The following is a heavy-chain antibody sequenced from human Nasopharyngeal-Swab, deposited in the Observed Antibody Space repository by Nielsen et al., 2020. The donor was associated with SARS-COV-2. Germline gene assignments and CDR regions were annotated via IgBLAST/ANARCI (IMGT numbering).Heavy chain of an antibody. V-gene: IGHV1-69*13. D-gene: IGHD3-16*02. CDR1: GGTFSSYA. CDR2: IIPIFGTA. Sequence: SVKVSCKASGGTFSSYAIRWVRQAPGQGLEWMGGIIPIFGTANYAQKFQGRVTITADESTSTAYMELSSLRSEDTAVYYCARFYDYVWGSYPQWTAFDIWGQGTMVTVSS. J-gene: IGHJ3*02. CDR3: ARFYDYVWGSYPQWTAFDI.